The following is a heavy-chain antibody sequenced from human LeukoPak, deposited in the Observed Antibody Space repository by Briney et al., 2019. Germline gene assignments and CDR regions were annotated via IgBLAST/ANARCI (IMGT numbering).Heavy chain of an antibody. CDR1: GGTFSSYA. CDR3: AREYDSSGYFAFDI. J-gene: IGHJ3*02. D-gene: IGHD3-22*01. CDR2: IIPIFGTA. V-gene: IGHV1-69*13. Sequence: SVKASCKASGGTFSSYAISWVRQAPGQGLEWMGGIIPIFGTANYAQKFQGRVTITADESTSTAYMELSSLRSEDTAVYYCAREYDSSGYFAFDIWGQGTMVTVSS.